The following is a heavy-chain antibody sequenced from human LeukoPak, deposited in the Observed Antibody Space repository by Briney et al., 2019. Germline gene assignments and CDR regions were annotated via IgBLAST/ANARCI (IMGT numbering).Heavy chain of an antibody. J-gene: IGHJ4*02. D-gene: IGHD3-22*01. V-gene: IGHV3-9*01. CDR3: AKGLYYDSSGYLGTFDY. CDR2: ISWNSGSI. CDR1: GFTFDDYA. Sequence: GGSLRLSCAASGFTFDDYAMHWVRQAPGKGLEWVSGISWNSGSIGYADSVKGRFTISRDNAKNSLHLQMNSLRAEDTALYYCAKGLYYDSSGYLGTFDYWGQGTLVTVSS.